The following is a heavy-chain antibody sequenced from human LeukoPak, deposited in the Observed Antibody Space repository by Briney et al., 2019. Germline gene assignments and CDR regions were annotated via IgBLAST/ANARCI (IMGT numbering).Heavy chain of an antibody. V-gene: IGHV1-8*02. Sequence: ASVKVSCKASGYTFTGYYMHWVRQAPGQGLEWMGWMNPNSGNTGYAQKFQGRVTMTRNTSISTAYMELSSLRSEDTAVYYCARGSTPYTGDYYYGMDVWGQGTTVTVSS. D-gene: IGHD2-2*02. CDR1: GYTFTGYY. CDR2: MNPNSGNT. J-gene: IGHJ6*02. CDR3: ARGSTPYTGDYYYGMDV.